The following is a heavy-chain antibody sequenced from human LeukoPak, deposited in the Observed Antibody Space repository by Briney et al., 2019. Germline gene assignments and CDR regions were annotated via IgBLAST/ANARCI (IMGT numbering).Heavy chain of an antibody. CDR1: GFTFSTYA. CDR2: ISFSGRST. Sequence: GGSLRLSCAASGFTFSTYAMSWVRQAPGKGLEWVSSISFSGRSTYYADSVKGRFTISRDNSKNTLYLQMNSLGAEDKAVYYCARGEQQWLVPFDYWGQGTLVTVSS. CDR3: ARGEQQWLVPFDY. D-gene: IGHD6-19*01. J-gene: IGHJ4*02. V-gene: IGHV3-23*01.